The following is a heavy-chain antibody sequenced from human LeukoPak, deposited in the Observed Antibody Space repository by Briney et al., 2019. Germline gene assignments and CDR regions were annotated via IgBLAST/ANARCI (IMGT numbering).Heavy chain of an antibody. Sequence: GGSLRLSCAASGFTFSSYAMSWIRQAPGKGLEWVSYISSSSYTNYADSVKGRFTISRDNAKNSLYLQMNSLRAEDTAVYYCARVGQQLKNYFDYWGQGTLVTVSS. J-gene: IGHJ4*02. V-gene: IGHV3-11*06. CDR2: ISSSSYT. CDR1: GFTFSSYA. D-gene: IGHD6-13*01. CDR3: ARVGQQLKNYFDY.